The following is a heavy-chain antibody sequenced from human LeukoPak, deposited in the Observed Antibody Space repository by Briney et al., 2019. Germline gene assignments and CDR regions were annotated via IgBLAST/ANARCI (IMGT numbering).Heavy chain of an antibody. CDR2: IKHSGST. CDR3: ARGRSLLN. Sequence: PSQTLSLTCAVDGGSFSVYCWGWIRLPPGRGLEWIGEIKHSGSTNYNPSLKSRVTISVDTSKNQFSLKLSYVTAADTAVYYCARGRSLLNWGQGTLVTVSS. J-gene: IGHJ4*02. V-gene: IGHV4-34*01. CDR1: GGSFSVYC.